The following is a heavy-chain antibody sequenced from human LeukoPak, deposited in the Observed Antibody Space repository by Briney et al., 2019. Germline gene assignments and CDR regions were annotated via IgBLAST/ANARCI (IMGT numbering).Heavy chain of an antibody. J-gene: IGHJ6*03. CDR1: GGSISPHS. D-gene: IGHD3-3*01. CDR2: VYYTGSA. Sequence: SETLSLTCTVSGGSISPHSWSWIRRSPDKGLEWLGYVYYTGSADYNPSLKSRLTISLDTSKNQFSLRLSSVTAADTAVYYCAKYYDFLSGYYYMDVWGKGTTVTISS. CDR3: AKYYDFLSGYYYMDV. V-gene: IGHV4-59*11.